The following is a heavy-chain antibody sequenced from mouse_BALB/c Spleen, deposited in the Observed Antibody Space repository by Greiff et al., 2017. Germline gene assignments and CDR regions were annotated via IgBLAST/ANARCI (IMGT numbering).Heavy chain of an antibody. CDR1: GYTFTDYN. J-gene: IGHJ4*01. V-gene: IGHV1-18*01. Sequence: VQLQQSGPELVKPGASVKIPCKASGYTFTDYNMDWVKQSHGKSLEWIGDINPNNGGTIYNQKFKGKATLTVDKSSSTAYMELRSLTSEDTAVYYCARSRIYYGNYGYAMGYWGQGTSVTVSS. D-gene: IGHD2-1*01. CDR2: INPNNGGT. CDR3: ARSRIYYGNYGYAMGY.